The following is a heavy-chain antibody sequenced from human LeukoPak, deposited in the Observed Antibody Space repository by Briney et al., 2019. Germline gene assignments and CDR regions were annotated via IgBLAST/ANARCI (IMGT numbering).Heavy chain of an antibody. V-gene: IGHV1-46*01. Sequence: ASVKVSCTASGYTFTIYYMHWVRQAPGQGLEWMGIINPSGGSTSYAQKFQGRVTMTRDTSTSTVYMELSSLRSEDTAVYYCARDRDTAMVTLGGTFDYWGQGTLVTVSS. J-gene: IGHJ4*02. CDR2: INPSGGST. CDR1: GYTFTIYY. D-gene: IGHD5-18*01. CDR3: ARDRDTAMVTLGGTFDY.